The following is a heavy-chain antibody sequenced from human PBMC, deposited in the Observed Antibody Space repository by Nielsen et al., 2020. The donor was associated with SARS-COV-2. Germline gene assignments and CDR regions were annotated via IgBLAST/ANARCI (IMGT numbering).Heavy chain of an antibody. CDR2: IYYSGST. CDR3: ARHPGREMGGSYSEPIDY. J-gene: IGHJ4*02. D-gene: IGHD1-26*01. V-gene: IGHV4-39*01. Sequence: WIRQPPGKGLEWIGSIYYSGSTYYNPSLKSRVTISVDTSKNQFSLKVSSVTAADTAVYYCARHPGREMGGSYSEPIDYWGQGTLVTVSS.